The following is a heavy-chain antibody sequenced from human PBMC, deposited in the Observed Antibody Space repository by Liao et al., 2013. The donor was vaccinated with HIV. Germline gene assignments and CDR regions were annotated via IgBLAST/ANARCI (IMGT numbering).Heavy chain of an antibody. CDR2: INHSGST. CDR1: GGSFSGYY. D-gene: IGHD1-26*01. Sequence: QVQLQQWGAGLLKPSETLSLTCAVYGGSFSGYYWSWIRQPPGKGLEWIGEINHSGSTNYNPSLKSRVTISVDTSRSQFSLKLTSVTAADTAVYYCARRPGGNPLYWYFDLWGRGTLVTVSS. V-gene: IGHV4-34*01. J-gene: IGHJ2*01. CDR3: ARRPGGNPLYWYFDL.